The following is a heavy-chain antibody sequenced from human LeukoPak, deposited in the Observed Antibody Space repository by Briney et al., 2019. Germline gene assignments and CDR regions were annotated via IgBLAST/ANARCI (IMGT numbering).Heavy chain of an antibody. J-gene: IGHJ4*02. CDR1: GFTFSSYV. D-gene: IGHD3-10*01. V-gene: IGHV3-23*01. Sequence: GGSLRLSCAVSGFTFSSYVMDWVRQALGKGLEWVSGISGGGGSTSYADSVKGRFTISRDNSKNTLYLQMNSLRAEDTAVYYCARTRGRGPGGYFDYWGQGTLVTVSS. CDR3: ARTRGRGPGGYFDY. CDR2: ISGGGGST.